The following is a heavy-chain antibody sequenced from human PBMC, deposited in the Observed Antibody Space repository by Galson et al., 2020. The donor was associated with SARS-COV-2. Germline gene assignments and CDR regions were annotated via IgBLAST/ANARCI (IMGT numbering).Heavy chain of an antibody. CDR1: GGSISSGGYY. D-gene: IGHD3-10*01. CDR2: IYYSRST. Sequence: ETSETLSLTCTVSGGSISSGGYYWSWIRQHPGKGLEWIGYIYYSRSTYYNPSLKSRVTISVDTSKNQFSLKLSSVTAADTAVYYCARDDEGGKGSGSYLAGGMDVWGQGTTVTVAS. J-gene: IGHJ6*02. V-gene: IGHV4-31*03. CDR3: ARDDEGGKGSGSYLAGGMDV.